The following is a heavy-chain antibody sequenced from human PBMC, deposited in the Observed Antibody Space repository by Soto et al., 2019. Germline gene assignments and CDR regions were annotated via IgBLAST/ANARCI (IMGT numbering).Heavy chain of an antibody. V-gene: IGHV3-33*01. CDR1: GFTFSSYG. D-gene: IGHD6-19*01. CDR2: IWYDGSNK. Sequence: GGSLRLSCAASGFTFSSYGMHWVRQAPGKGLEWVAVIWYDGSNKYYADSVKGRFTISRDNSKNTLYLQMNSLRAEDTAVYYCARELLGPEGGSGWYELSFDYWGQGTLVTVSS. CDR3: ARELLGPEGGSGWYELSFDY. J-gene: IGHJ4*02.